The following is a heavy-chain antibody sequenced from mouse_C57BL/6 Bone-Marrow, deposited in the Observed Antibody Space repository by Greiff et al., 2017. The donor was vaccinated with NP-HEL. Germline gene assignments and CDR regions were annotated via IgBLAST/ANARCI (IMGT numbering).Heavy chain of an antibody. V-gene: IGHV1-81*01. CDR1: GYTFTSYG. J-gene: IGHJ1*03. D-gene: IGHD2-4*01. Sequence: VQLQQSRAELARPGASVKLSCKASGYTFTSYGISWVKQRTGQGLEWIGEIYPRSGNTYYNEKFKGKATLTADKSSSTAYMELRSLTSEDSAVYFCARSDYDGYFDVWGTGTTVTVSS. CDR3: ARSDYDGYFDV. CDR2: IYPRSGNT.